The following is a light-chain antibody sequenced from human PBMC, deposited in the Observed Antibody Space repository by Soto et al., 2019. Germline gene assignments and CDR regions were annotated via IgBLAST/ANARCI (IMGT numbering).Light chain of an antibody. CDR3: SLYTSENTYV. V-gene: IGLV2-14*01. Sequence: QSALTQPASVSGSPGQSITISCTGTSSDVGGYAYVSWYQQYPGKAPKLVISEVTNRPSGISHRFSGSRSGNTASLTISGLQADDEADYYCSLYTSENTYVFGTGTKLTVL. CDR2: EVT. J-gene: IGLJ1*01. CDR1: SSDVGGYAY.